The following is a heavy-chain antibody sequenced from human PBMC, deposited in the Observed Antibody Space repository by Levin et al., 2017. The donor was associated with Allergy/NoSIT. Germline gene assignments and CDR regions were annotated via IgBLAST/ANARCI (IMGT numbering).Heavy chain of an antibody. CDR1: VFTVILPS. V-gene: IGHV3-53*01. J-gene: IGHJ4*02. Sequence: SCAASVFTVILPSLSWVRQAPGKGLEWVSVIYSGGSTYYADSVKGRFTISLDPSKNTLYLQMNSLRAEDTAVYYCARAHKSKWQQLRGVDYFDYWGQGTLVTVSS. CDR3: ARAHKSKWQQLRGVDYFDY. D-gene: IGHD6-13*01. CDR2: IYSGGST.